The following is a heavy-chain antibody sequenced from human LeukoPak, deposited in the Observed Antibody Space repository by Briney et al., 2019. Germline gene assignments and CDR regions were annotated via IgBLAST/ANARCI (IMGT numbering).Heavy chain of an antibody. CDR3: AKYHTVRSLDV. Sequence: GASVNVSCKASGYTFIGYYMTWVRQAPGQGLEWMGWINPNSGVTNYAQKFQGRVTMTRDSAISTTYMELSGLRSDDTAVYYCAKYHTVRSLDVWGQGTTVTISS. J-gene: IGHJ6*02. CDR2: INPNSGVT. V-gene: IGHV1-2*02. CDR1: GYTFIGYY. D-gene: IGHD6-6*01.